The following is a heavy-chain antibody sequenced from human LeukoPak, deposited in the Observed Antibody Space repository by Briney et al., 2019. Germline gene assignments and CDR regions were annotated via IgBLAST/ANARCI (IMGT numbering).Heavy chain of an antibody. CDR1: GFTFSSYW. V-gene: IGHV3-7*01. D-gene: IGHD4-23*01. CDR2: LNQDGSDK. Sequence: PGGSLRLSCAASGFTFSSYWMSWVRQAPGKGLEWVANLNQDGSDKYYEDSVKGRFTISRDNAKYSLYLQMNSLRAEDTAVYYCTSRGGNSPDYWGQGTLVTVSS. CDR3: TSRGGNSPDY. J-gene: IGHJ4*02.